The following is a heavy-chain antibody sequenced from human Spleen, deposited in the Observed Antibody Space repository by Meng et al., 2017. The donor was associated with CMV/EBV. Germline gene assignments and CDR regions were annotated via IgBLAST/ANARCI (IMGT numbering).Heavy chain of an antibody. J-gene: IGHJ3*01. CDR1: RFSFTTYG. Sequence: GESLKISCTASRFSFTTYGMHWVRQAPGKGLEWVALISYEGSNTKYRDSVKGRFTISRDNSRNTLYLEMSSLRPEDTAMYYCARDTKTGLTIFGAFDVWGQGTVVTVPS. V-gene: IGHV3-30*03. D-gene: IGHD3-3*01. CDR3: ARDTKTGLTIFGAFDV. CDR2: ISYEGSNT.